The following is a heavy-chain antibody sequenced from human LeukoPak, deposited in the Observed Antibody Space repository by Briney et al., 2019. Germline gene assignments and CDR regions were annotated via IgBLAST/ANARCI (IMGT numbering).Heavy chain of an antibody. Sequence: GGSLRLSCAASGFTVSSDYMSWVRQAPGKGLEWVSDIYRGGSKYYAVSVKGRFTISREKSKNTRYLEMNSLRFEDTAIYYCAINWFDHWGQGTLVTVSS. CDR1: GFTVSSDY. J-gene: IGHJ5*02. CDR3: AINWFDH. V-gene: IGHV3-53*05. CDR2: IYRGGSK.